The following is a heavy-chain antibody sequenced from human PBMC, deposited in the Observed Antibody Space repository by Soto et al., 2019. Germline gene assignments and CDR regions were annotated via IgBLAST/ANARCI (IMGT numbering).Heavy chain of an antibody. CDR3: VRDFTS. CDR1: GFIVSRNY. D-gene: IGHD3-16*01. V-gene: IGHV3-53*02. CDR2: IHAGGNS. Sequence: EVQLVETGGGLVQPGGSLTLSCTVSGFIVSRNYMSWVRQAPGKGPEWVSIIHAGGNSYFADSVKDRFTISRDDSKNSLNLHMDNLTTEDTAVYYCVRDFTSWGQGTLVTVSS. J-gene: IGHJ4*02.